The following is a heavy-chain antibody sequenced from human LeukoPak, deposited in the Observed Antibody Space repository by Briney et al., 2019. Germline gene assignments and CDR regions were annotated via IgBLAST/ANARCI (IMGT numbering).Heavy chain of an antibody. Sequence: PSETLSLTCTVSGGCISSSSYYWGWIRQPPGKGLEWIGSIYYSGSTYYNPSLKSRVTISVDTSKNQFSLKLSSVTAADTAVYYCARHPTARVPRQWELPNWFDPWGQGTLVTVSS. CDR3: ARHPTARVPRQWELPNWFDP. V-gene: IGHV4-39*01. CDR2: IYYSGST. J-gene: IGHJ5*02. CDR1: GGCISSSSYY. D-gene: IGHD1-26*01.